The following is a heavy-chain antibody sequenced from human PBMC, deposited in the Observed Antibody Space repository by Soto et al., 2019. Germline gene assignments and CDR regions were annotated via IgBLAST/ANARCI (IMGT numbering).Heavy chain of an antibody. CDR2: IYPGGNT. CDR1: GFTVSTKY. D-gene: IGHD3-10*01. J-gene: IGHJ5*02. V-gene: IGHV3-53*01. CDR3: AGETYYYGSGNYGWFDP. Sequence: EVQLVESGGGLNQPGGSLRLSCAASGFTVSTKYMNWVRQAPGRGLEWVSVIYPGGNTYYTDSVKGRFTISRDSSRNTMFLQMNSLRAEDTALYYCAGETYYYGSGNYGWFDPWGQGTLVTVSS.